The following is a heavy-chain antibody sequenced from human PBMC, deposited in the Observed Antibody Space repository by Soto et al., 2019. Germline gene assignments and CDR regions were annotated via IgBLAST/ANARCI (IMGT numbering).Heavy chain of an antibody. CDR3: ARAPIVVRPAAILDP. J-gene: IGHJ5*02. CDR1: GVSFSGNC. CDR2: VNHSGST. Sequence: SETLSLTCAVYGVSFSGNCWSWIRQPPGRGLEWIGEVNHSGSTYYSPSLKSRVTISVDTSKNHFSLKVSSVTAADTAVYYCARAPIVVRPAAILDPWGQGVLVTVSS. V-gene: IGHV4-34*09. D-gene: IGHD2-2*02.